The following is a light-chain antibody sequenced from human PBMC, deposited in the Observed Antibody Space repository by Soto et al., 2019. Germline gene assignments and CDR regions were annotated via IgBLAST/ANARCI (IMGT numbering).Light chain of an antibody. Sequence: QSVLTQPASVSGSPGQSITISCTGTSSDVGTYNYVSWYQQHPGKAPKLMVYEVSNRPSGVSNRFSGSKSGNMASLTISGLQAEDEADYYCSSYTTSSTPPVVFGGGTKLTVL. CDR2: EVS. J-gene: IGLJ2*01. V-gene: IGLV2-14*01. CDR3: SSYTTSSTPPVV. CDR1: SSDVGTYNY.